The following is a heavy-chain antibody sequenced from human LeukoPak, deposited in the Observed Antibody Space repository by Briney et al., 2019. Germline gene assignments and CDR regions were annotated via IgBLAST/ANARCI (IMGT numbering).Heavy chain of an antibody. CDR1: GGSFSGYY. D-gene: IGHD3-22*01. CDR3: ARPRHSYYDSSGYYFAY. CDR2: INHSGST. J-gene: IGHJ4*02. Sequence: SETLSLTCAVYGGSFSGYYWSWIRQPPGKGLEWIGEINHSGSTNYNPSLKSRVTISVDTSKNQFSLKLSSVTAADTAVYYCARPRHSYYDSSGYYFAYWGQGTLVTVSS. V-gene: IGHV4-34*01.